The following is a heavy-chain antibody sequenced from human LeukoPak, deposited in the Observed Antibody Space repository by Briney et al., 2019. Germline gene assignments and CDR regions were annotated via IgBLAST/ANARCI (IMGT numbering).Heavy chain of an antibody. J-gene: IGHJ4*02. D-gene: IGHD5-24*01. CDR2: VDPEDGET. CDR3: ATGPGRWLQFSP. Sequence: ASVKVSCKASGYTFTDYYMHWVQQAPGKGLEWMGRVDPEDGETIYAEKVQGRVTITADTSTDTAYMELSSLRSEDTAVYYCATGPGRWLQFSPRGQGTLVTVSS. CDR1: GYTFTDYY. V-gene: IGHV1-69-2*01.